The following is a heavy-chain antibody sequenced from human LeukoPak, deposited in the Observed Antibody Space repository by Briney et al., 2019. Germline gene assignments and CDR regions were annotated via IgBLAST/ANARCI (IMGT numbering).Heavy chain of an antibody. CDR1: GGSISSYY. Sequence: KPSETLSLTCTVSGGSISSYYWSWIRQPPGKGLEWIGYIYTSGSTNYNPSLKSRVTISVDTSKNQFSLKLSSVTAADTAVYYCARQYSGYEPFDYWGQGTLVTVSS. J-gene: IGHJ4*02. CDR3: ARQYSGYEPFDY. CDR2: IYTSGST. V-gene: IGHV4-4*09. D-gene: IGHD5-12*01.